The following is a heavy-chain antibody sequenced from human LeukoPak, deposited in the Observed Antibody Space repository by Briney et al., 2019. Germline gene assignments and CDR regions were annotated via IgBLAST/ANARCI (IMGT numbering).Heavy chain of an antibody. CDR2: INTDASST. Sequence: GGSLRLSCAASGFTFGSYWMHWVRQAPGKGLVWVSHINTDASSTNYAVSVKGRFTISRDNAKNTLYLQMNRLRAEDSAVYYCARDLLLGYYYGMDVWGQGTTVTVSS. CDR3: ARDLLLGYYYGMDV. V-gene: IGHV3-74*01. CDR1: GFTFGSYW. J-gene: IGHJ6*02.